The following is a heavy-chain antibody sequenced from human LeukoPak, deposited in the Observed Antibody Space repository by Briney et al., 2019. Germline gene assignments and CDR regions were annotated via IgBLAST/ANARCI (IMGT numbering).Heavy chain of an antibody. CDR1: GYTLTELS. Sequence: ASVKVSCKVSGYTLTELSMHWVRHATGQGLEWMGWMNPNSGNTGYAQKFQGRVTITRNTSISTAYMELSSLRSEDTAVYYCARGVLSSSSSYWGQGTLVTVSS. CDR2: MNPNSGNT. CDR3: ARGVLSSSSSY. J-gene: IGHJ4*02. D-gene: IGHD6-6*01. V-gene: IGHV1-8*03.